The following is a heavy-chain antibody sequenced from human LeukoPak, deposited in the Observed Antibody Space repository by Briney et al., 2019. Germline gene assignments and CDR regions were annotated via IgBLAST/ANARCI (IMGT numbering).Heavy chain of an antibody. D-gene: IGHD2-2*02. V-gene: IGHV1-69*13. Sequence: EASVKVSCKASGGTFSSYAISWVRQAPGQGLEWMGGIIPIFGTANYAQKFQGRVTITADESTSTAYMELSSLRSEDTAVYYCARDAEEVDCSSTSCYSHWFDPWGQGTLVTVSS. CDR1: GGTFSSYA. CDR2: IIPIFGTA. J-gene: IGHJ5*02. CDR3: ARDAEEVDCSSTSCYSHWFDP.